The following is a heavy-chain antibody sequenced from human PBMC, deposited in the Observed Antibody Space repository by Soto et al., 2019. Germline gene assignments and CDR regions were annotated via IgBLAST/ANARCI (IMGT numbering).Heavy chain of an antibody. J-gene: IGHJ6*02. D-gene: IGHD3-10*01. CDR1: GGTFSSYA. V-gene: IGHV1-69*06. Sequence: SVKVSCKASGGTFSSYAISWVRQAPGQGLEWMGGIIPIFGTANYAQKFQGRVTITADKSTSTAYMELSSLRSEDTAVYYCAREVPQFALGMDVWGQGTKVTVSS. CDR3: AREVPQFALGMDV. CDR2: IIPIFGTA.